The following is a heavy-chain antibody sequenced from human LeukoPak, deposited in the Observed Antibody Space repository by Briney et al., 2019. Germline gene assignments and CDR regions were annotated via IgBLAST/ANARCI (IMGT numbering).Heavy chain of an antibody. Sequence: GGSLRLSCAASGYTFSSFLMHWVRQAPGKWLVWVSRIKSNGTYTSYADSVKGRFAISRDNAKNTLYLQMNSLRAEDTAVYYCATVNEDTAIPWGQGTLVTVSS. CDR1: GYTFSSFL. J-gene: IGHJ5*02. CDR2: IKSNGTYT. CDR3: ATVNEDTAIP. D-gene: IGHD5-18*01. V-gene: IGHV3-74*01.